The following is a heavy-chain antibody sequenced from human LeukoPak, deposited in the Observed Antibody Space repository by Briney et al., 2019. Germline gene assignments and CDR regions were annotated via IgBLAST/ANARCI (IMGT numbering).Heavy chain of an antibody. D-gene: IGHD3-10*01. CDR3: AKKSPGTYYAPPDY. CDR1: GFTFSSYG. V-gene: IGHV3-30*18. J-gene: IGHJ4*02. Sequence: PGGSLRLSCAASGFTFSSYGMHWVSQAPGKGLEWVAVTSSDGSNKNCADSVKGRFTISRDNSKNTLYLQMNSLRAEDTAESYCAKKSPGTYYAPPDYWGQGTLVTVSS. CDR2: TSSDGSNK.